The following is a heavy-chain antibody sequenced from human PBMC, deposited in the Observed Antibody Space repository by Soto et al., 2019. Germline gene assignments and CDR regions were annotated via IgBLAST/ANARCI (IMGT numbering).Heavy chain of an antibody. J-gene: IGHJ4*02. CDR1: GGTFSSYA. D-gene: IGHD3-3*01. CDR3: ARVMVRFLEWLGSEG. CDR2: IIPIFGTA. V-gene: IGHV1-69*12. Sequence: QVQLVQSGAEVKKPGSSVKVSCKASGGTFSSYAFSWVRQAPGQGLEWMGGIIPIFGTANYAQKFQGRVTITADESRSTAYMELSSLRSEDTAVYYCARVMVRFLEWLGSEGWGQGTLVTVSS.